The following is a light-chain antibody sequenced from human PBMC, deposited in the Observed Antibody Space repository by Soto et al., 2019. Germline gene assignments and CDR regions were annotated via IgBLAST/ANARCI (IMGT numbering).Light chain of an antibody. Sequence: QSVLTQPPSASGTPGQRVTISCSGSSSNIGSNYVYWYQQLPGTAPKLLIYSNNQRPSGVPDRFSGSKSGTSASLAIRGLRSEDEADYYCGAWDDSLSGPAFGGGTKLTVL. V-gene: IGLV1-47*02. CDR3: GAWDDSLSGPA. CDR2: SNN. CDR1: SSNIGSNY. J-gene: IGLJ2*01.